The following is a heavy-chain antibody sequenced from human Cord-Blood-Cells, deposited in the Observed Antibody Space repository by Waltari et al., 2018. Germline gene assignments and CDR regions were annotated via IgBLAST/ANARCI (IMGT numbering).Heavy chain of an antibody. J-gene: IGHJ4*02. CDR1: GFTFSSYA. V-gene: IGHV3-23*01. D-gene: IGHD5-12*01. Sequence: EVQLLESGGGLVQPGGSLRLSCAASGFTFSSYAMSWVRQAPGKGPEWVSAISGSGGRTYNADSVKGRFTISRDNSKNTLYLQMNSLRAEDTAVYYCANLRGATIGTFDYWGQGTLVTVSS. CDR3: ANLRGATIGTFDY. CDR2: ISGSGGRT.